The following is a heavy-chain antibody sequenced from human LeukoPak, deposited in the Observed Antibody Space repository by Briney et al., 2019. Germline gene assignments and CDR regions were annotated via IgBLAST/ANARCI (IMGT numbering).Heavy chain of an antibody. D-gene: IGHD3-10*01. CDR2: MNPNSGNT. J-gene: IGHJ4*02. CDR1: GGTFSSYA. Sequence: ASVKVSCKASGGTFSSYAISWVRQAPGQGLEWMGWMNPNSGNTGYAQKFQGRVTMTRNTSISTAYMELSSLRSEDTAVYYCARAGLDYWGQGTLVTVSS. CDR3: ARAGLDY. V-gene: IGHV1-8*02.